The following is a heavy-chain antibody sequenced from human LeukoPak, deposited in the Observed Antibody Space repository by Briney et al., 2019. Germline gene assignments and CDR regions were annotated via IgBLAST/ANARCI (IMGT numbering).Heavy chain of an antibody. CDR2: IIPIFGTA. J-gene: IGHJ4*02. Sequence: SVKVSCKASGGTFSSYAISWVRQAPGQGLEWMGRIIPIFGTANYAQKFQGRVTITTDESTSTAYMELSSLRSEDTAVYYCAGSNYGVRALPIWGQGTLVTVSS. CDR3: AGSNYGVRALPI. CDR1: GGTFSSYA. V-gene: IGHV1-69*05. D-gene: IGHD3-10*01.